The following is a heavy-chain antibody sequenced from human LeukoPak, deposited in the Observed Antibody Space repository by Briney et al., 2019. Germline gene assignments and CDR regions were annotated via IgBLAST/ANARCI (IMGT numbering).Heavy chain of an antibody. Sequence: GGSLRLSCAVSGFSVTDAWMAWVRQAPGKGLEWVGRIRGKSAGGTADYVAAVKGRFTISRDNLKNTVFLQMNSLKSEDTAVYYCTGPPEWGQGTLVTVSS. CDR2: IRGKSAGGTA. J-gene: IGHJ4*02. V-gene: IGHV3-15*01. CDR1: GFSVTDAW. CDR3: TGPPE.